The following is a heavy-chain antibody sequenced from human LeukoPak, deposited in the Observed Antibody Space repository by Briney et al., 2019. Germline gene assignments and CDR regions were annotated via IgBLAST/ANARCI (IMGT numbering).Heavy chain of an antibody. CDR3: AKTDDPYYYYYMDV. CDR1: GFTFSNYA. J-gene: IGHJ6*03. Sequence: GVPRRLSCAVSGFTFSNYAMSWVRQAPGKGLEWVSTIRARVRSTHYADSVKGRFTISRDNFKDTLYLQMNNLSAEDTAVYYCAKTDDPYYYYYMDVWGKGTTVTVS. V-gene: IGHV3-23*01. CDR2: IRARVRST.